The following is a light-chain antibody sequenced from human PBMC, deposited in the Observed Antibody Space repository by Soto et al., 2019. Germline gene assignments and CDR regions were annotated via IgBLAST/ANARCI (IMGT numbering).Light chain of an antibody. V-gene: IGLV2-11*01. CDR1: TSDVGGYNY. Sequence: QSALTQPRSVSGSPGQSVTISCSGTTSDVGGYNYVSWYQQLPGRAPKLIISDVNKRPSGVPDRFSGSKSGNTASLTISGLQDEDEADYYCCSYAGSYSIFGGGTKLTVL. J-gene: IGLJ2*01. CDR2: DVN. CDR3: CSYAGSYSI.